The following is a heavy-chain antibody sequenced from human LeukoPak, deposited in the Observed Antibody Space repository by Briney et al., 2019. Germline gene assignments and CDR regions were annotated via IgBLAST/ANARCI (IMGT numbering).Heavy chain of an antibody. CDR2: ISAYNGNT. CDR3: ARDSPLHTAMYD. D-gene: IGHD5-18*01. J-gene: IGHJ4*02. Sequence: ASVKVSCKASGYTFTSYGISWVRLAPGQGLEWMGWISAYNGNTNYAQKFQGRVTMTTDTSTSTAYMELRSLRSDDTAVYYCARDSPLHTAMYDWGQGTLVTVSS. V-gene: IGHV1-18*01. CDR1: GYTFTSYG.